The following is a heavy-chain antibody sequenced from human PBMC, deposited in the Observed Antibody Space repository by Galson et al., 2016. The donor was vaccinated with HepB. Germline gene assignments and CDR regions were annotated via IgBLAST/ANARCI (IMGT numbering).Heavy chain of an antibody. V-gene: IGHV3-11*05. CDR2: VTSSGNT. Sequence: SLRLSCAASGFSFSDYYMSWIRQAPGKGLEWISYVTSSGNTNYADSVKGRFTVSRDNAKNSLYLQMNSLRAEDTAVYYCAKDSGIVVVVAAFNWFDPWGQGTLVTVSS. CDR1: GFSFSDYY. J-gene: IGHJ5*02. D-gene: IGHD2-15*01. CDR3: AKDSGIVVVVAAFNWFDP.